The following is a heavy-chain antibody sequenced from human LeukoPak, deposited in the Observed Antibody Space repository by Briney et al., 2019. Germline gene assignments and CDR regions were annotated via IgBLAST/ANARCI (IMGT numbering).Heavy chain of an antibody. CDR2: TYYRSKWYN. Sequence: SQTLPLTCAISGDIVSSNSAAWNWIWQSPSRGLEWLGRTYYRSKWYNDYAVSVKSRITINPDTSKNQFSLQLNSVTPEDTAVYYCARDGRRWLQSNWYFDLWGRGTLVTVSS. J-gene: IGHJ2*01. CDR1: GDIVSSNSAA. CDR3: ARDGRRWLQSNWYFDL. V-gene: IGHV6-1*01. D-gene: IGHD5-24*01.